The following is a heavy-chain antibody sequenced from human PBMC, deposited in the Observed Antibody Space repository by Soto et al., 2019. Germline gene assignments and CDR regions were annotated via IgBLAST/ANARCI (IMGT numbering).Heavy chain of an antibody. V-gene: IGHV3-21*04. D-gene: IGHD3-3*01. Sequence: VGSLRLSCAASGFAFSSYSMNWVRQAPGKGLEWVSSISSSSSYIYYADSVKGRFTISRDNAKNTLYLQMNSLRADDTAVYFCAKGHDFWSGYSYYYGMYVWGQGTTVTVSS. CDR1: GFAFSSYS. CDR3: AKGHDFWSGYSYYYGMYV. CDR2: ISSSSSYI. J-gene: IGHJ6*02.